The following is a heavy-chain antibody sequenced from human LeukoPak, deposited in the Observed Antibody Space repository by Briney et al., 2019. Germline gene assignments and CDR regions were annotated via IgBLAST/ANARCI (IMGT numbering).Heavy chain of an antibody. J-gene: IGHJ4*02. D-gene: IGHD6-19*01. CDR1: GYTFTSCD. Sequence: ASVKVSCKASGYTFTSCDINWVRQATGQGLEWMGWMNPNSGNTGYGQSFQGRITMTRDISIGTAYRELSNLTSGDTAIYYCTRGSSGRRDNWGQGTLVTVSA. V-gene: IGHV1-8*01. CDR2: MNPNSGNT. CDR3: TRGSSGRRDN.